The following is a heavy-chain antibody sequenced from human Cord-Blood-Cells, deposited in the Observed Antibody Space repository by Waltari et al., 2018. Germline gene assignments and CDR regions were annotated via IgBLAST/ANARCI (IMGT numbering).Heavy chain of an antibody. D-gene: IGHD3-9*01. Sequence: QVQLQESGSGLVKPSETLSRTCTVSGGSISSHYWSWNRQPPGKGLDWIGYIYYSWSTNYNPSLNSRVTISVDTSKNQFSLKLSSVTAAVTALYYCATSLTGQSGAFDIWGQGTMVTVSS. V-gene: IGHV4-59*11. CDR2: IYYSWST. CDR1: GGSISSHY. J-gene: IGHJ3*02. CDR3: ATSLTGQSGAFDI.